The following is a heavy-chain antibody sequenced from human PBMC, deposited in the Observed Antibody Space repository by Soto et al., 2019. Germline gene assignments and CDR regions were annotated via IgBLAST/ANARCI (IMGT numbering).Heavy chain of an antibody. CDR3: ARDNYYDSSGYYALFAY. D-gene: IGHD3-22*01. CDR1: SGTFSSYT. Sequence: GASVKVSCKASSGTFSSYTISWVRQAPGQGLEWMGRIIPILGIANYAQKFQGRVTITADKSTSTAYMELSSLRSEDTAVYYCARDNYYDSSGYYALFAYWGQGTLVTVSS. V-gene: IGHV1-69*04. J-gene: IGHJ4*02. CDR2: IIPILGIA.